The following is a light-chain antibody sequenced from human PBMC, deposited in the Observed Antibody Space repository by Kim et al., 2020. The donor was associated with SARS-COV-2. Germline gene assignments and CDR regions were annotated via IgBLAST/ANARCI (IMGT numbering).Light chain of an antibody. V-gene: IGLV3-25*03. Sequence: VSPVQTARITCSGDALPKQYAYWYQQKPGQAPVVVIYKDSERPSGIPERFSGSSSGTTVTLTISGVQAEDEADYYCQSADSSGTWVFGGGTKLTVL. CDR2: KDS. CDR3: QSADSSGTWV. CDR1: ALPKQY. J-gene: IGLJ3*02.